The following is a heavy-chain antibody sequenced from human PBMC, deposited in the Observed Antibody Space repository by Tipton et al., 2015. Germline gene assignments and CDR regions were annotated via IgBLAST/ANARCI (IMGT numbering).Heavy chain of an antibody. CDR1: GGSISSSSYY. Sequence: TLSLTCTVSGGSISSSSYYWGWIRQPPGKGLEWIGSVHYSGRTYYNPSLKSRVTISVDTSKNQFSLRLNSVTAADTAVYYCARHGAGTTIIDYWGQGSLVTVSS. V-gene: IGHV4-39*01. CDR2: VHYSGRT. CDR3: ARHGAGTTIIDY. J-gene: IGHJ4*02. D-gene: IGHD1-1*01.